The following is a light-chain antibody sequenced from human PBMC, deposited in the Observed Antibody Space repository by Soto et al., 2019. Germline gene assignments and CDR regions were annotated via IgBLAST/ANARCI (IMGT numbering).Light chain of an antibody. CDR2: AAS. Sequence: DIQMTQSPSSLSASVGDRVTITCRARQSISSYLNWYQQKQGKAPKLLIYAASSLQSGVPSRFTGSGSGTDFTLTISSLQPEDFATYYCQQSYSTPWTVGQGTNVELK. V-gene: IGKV1-39*01. J-gene: IGKJ1*01. CDR3: QQSYSTPWT. CDR1: QSISSY.